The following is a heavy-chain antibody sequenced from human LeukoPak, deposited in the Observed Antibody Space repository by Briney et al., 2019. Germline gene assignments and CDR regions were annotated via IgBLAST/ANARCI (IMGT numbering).Heavy chain of an antibody. Sequence: PGGSLRLSCAASGFTFSSYGMHWVRQAPGKGLEWVAVISYDGSNKYYADSVKGRFTISRDNSKNTLYLQMNSLRAEDTAVYYCAKKKSPGGYYYGMDVRGQGTTVTVSS. V-gene: IGHV3-30*18. J-gene: IGHJ6*02. CDR2: ISYDGSNK. CDR1: GFTFSSYG. D-gene: IGHD4-23*01. CDR3: AKKKSPGGYYYGMDV.